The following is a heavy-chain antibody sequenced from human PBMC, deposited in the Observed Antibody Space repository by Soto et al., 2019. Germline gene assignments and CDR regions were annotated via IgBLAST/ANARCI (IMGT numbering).Heavy chain of an antibody. Sequence: EVHLLESGGGLVQPGGSLRLSCAASGFTFSSHVMSWVRQAPGKGLEWVSGISTGGGSTDYADSVKGRFTISRDNSKNTLHLQMKSLRAEDTAVYYCARGREIIASAGSFDYWGQGILVTVSS. D-gene: IGHD6-25*01. V-gene: IGHV3-23*01. J-gene: IGHJ4*02. CDR2: ISTGGGST. CDR1: GFTFSSHV. CDR3: ARGREIIASAGSFDY.